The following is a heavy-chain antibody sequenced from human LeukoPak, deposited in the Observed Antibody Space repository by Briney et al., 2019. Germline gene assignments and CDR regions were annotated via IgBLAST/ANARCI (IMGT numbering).Heavy chain of an antibody. Sequence: PSQTLSLTCGISGDSVSTNGVAWNWIRQSPSRGLEWLGRTYYRSKRYNDYAVSVKSRITINPDTSRNQFSLQLNSVTPEDTAVYYCARGRSSAFDTWGQGTVVTVSS. CDR1: GDSVSTNGVA. CDR2: TYYRSKRYN. V-gene: IGHV6-1*01. J-gene: IGHJ3*02. CDR3: ARGRSSAFDT.